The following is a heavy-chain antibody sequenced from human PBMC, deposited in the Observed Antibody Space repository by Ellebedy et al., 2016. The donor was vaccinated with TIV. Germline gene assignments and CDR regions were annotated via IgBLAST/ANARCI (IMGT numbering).Heavy chain of an antibody. CDR3: AKDSYGAGNYDY. Sequence: GGSLRLXCAASGFTFYNYAMSWVRQAPGRGLEWVSAISDSGGSTYYADSVKGRFTISRDNSKNTLYLQMNSLRAEDTAVYYCAKDSYGAGNYDYWGQGTLVTVSS. CDR1: GFTFYNYA. D-gene: IGHD3-10*01. V-gene: IGHV3-23*01. J-gene: IGHJ4*02. CDR2: ISDSGGST.